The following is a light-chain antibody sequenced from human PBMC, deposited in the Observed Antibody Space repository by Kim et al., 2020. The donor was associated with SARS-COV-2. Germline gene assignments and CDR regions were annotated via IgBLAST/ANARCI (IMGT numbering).Light chain of an antibody. V-gene: IGKV3-11*01. J-gene: IGKJ4*01. CDR2: DAS. CDR3: QQHATWPPALT. CDR1: QSINID. Sequence: PGKSAPPPLRASQSINIDVAWYQQKPGRAPRLLIYDASKRVSGVPARFSGSGSGIDFALTINGLEPEDFAVYYCQQHATWPPALTFGGGTKVDIK.